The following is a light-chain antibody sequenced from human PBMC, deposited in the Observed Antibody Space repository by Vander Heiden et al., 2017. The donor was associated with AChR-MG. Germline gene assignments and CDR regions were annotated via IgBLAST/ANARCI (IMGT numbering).Light chain of an antibody. J-gene: IGKJ2*02. Sequence: EMVLTQSPGTLSLSPGERATLSCRASQSVSSSYLAWYQQKPGQAPRLLIYGASSRATGIPDRFSGSGSGTDFTLTISRLEPEDFAVYSLGTFGQGTKLEIK. V-gene: IGKV3-20*01. CDR3: GT. CDR1: QSVSSSY. CDR2: GAS.